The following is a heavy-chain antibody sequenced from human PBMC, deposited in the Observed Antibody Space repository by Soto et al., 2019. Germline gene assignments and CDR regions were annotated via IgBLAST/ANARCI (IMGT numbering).Heavy chain of an antibody. CDR1: GYTFGNHW. V-gene: IGHV3-74*01. Sequence: PGGSLRLSCAVAGYTFGNHWMHWVRQAPGKGLEWVSRMNSDVGIINYADSVKGRFTVSRDNARNTLYLQMNSLRVEDTAVYYCATAEVDYWGPGTLVTVSP. CDR3: ATAEVDY. J-gene: IGHJ4*02. CDR2: MNSDVGII.